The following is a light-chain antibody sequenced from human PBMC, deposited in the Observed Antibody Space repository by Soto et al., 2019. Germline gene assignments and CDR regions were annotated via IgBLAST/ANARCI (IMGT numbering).Light chain of an antibody. CDR2: DAS. Sequence: EMQMTQSPSSVFASVGDRVTITCRASHDISHFLNWYQQKPGKAPKLLIYDASNLQTGVPSRFSGRGSGTDFTFTISSLQPDDSGTYYCQQYDDLPITFGQGTRLEIK. CDR3: QQYDDLPIT. J-gene: IGKJ5*01. V-gene: IGKV1-33*01. CDR1: HDISHF.